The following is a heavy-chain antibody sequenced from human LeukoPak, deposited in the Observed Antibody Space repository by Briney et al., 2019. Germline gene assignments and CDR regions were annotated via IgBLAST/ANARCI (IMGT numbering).Heavy chain of an antibody. D-gene: IGHD2-2*03. CDR2: IKQDGSEK. V-gene: IGHV3-7*05. CDR3: ARHSRLDKSSLSWADY. CDR1: GFTFSSYW. J-gene: IGHJ4*02. Sequence: GGSLRLSCAASGFTFSSYWMSWVRQAPGKGREWVANIKQDGSEKHYVDSVKGRSTIPRDNAKNALYLQMNSLRADDTAVYYCARHSRLDKSSLSWADYWGQGTLVSVSS.